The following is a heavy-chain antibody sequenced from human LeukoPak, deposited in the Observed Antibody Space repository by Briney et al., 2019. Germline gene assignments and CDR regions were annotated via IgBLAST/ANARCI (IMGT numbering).Heavy chain of an antibody. CDR2: ISSGGYGT. V-gene: IGHV3-23*01. Sequence: GGSLRLSCAASGFTFSRHVMSWVRQAPGKGLEWVSGISSGGYGTNYADSVKGRFTVSRDNSKKTLYLQMNSLRAEDTAVYYCAREKSYGADFDYWGQGTLVTVSS. CDR3: AREKSYGADFDY. CDR1: GFTFSRHV. D-gene: IGHD4-17*01. J-gene: IGHJ4*02.